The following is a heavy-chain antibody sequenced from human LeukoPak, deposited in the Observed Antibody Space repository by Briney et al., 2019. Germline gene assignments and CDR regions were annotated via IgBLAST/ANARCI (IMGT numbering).Heavy chain of an antibody. CDR3: ARDRDSSSWPPRDWFDP. J-gene: IGHJ5*02. Sequence: ASVKVSCKASGGTFSSYAISWVRQAPGQGLEWMGWISAYNGNTNYAQKLQGRVTMTTDTSTSTAYMELRSLRSDDTAVYYCARDRDSSSWPPRDWFDPWGQGTLVTVSS. CDR2: ISAYNGNT. V-gene: IGHV1-18*01. D-gene: IGHD6-13*01. CDR1: GGTFSSYA.